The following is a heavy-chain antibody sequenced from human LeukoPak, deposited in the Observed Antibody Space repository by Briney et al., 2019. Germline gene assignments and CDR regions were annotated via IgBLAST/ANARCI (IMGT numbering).Heavy chain of an antibody. CDR1: GGSFSGYY. CDR2: INNSGST. Sequence: SETLSLTCAVYGGSFSGYYWSWIRQPPGEGLEWIGEINNSGSTNYNPSLKSRVTISVDTSKNQFSLKLSSVTAADTAVYYCARARVLDIVVVPAARYYGMDVWGQGTTVTVSS. D-gene: IGHD2-2*01. J-gene: IGHJ6*02. V-gene: IGHV4-34*01. CDR3: ARARVLDIVVVPAARYYGMDV.